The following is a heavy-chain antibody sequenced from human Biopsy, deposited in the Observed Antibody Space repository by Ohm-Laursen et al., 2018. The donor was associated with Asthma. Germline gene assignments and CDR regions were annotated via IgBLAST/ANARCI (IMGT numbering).Heavy chain of an antibody. D-gene: IGHD4-17*01. Sequence: SVKVSCNVSGDSLGSFINYAISWVRQAPRQGLEWMGGLIPVLGTADYAPMFEGRVTITADESTSTAYLELTSLRTEDTAVYYCARGGYYGDRRQHNGLDVRGQGTTVTVSS. J-gene: IGHJ6*02. CDR3: ARGGYYGDRRQHNGLDV. CDR1: GDSLGSFINYA. CDR2: LIPVLGTA. V-gene: IGHV1-69*13.